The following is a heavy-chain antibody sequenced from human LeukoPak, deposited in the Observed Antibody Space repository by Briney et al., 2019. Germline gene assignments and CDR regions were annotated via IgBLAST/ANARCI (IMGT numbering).Heavy chain of an antibody. CDR3: ARGHRYCSGGSCLYYFDY. CDR1: SEYR. Sequence: SEYRCRWMRHPPKKKMEWIGNIYYSGSTNYNPSLKSRVTISEDTSKNQFSLKLSSVTAADTAVYYCARGHRYCSGGSCLYYFDYWGQGTLVTVSS. D-gene: IGHD2-15*01. V-gene: IGHV4-34*01. J-gene: IGHJ4*02. CDR2: IYYSGST.